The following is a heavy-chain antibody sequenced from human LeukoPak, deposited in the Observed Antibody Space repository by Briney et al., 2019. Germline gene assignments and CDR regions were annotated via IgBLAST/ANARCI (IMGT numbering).Heavy chain of an antibody. CDR1: GFTFSSYA. J-gene: IGHJ3*02. CDR3: AKDGSRFLEWLDDFDI. CDR2: ISGSGGST. D-gene: IGHD3-3*01. V-gene: IGHV3-23*01. Sequence: GGSLRLSCAASGFTFSSYAMSWVRQAPGKGLEWVSAISGSGGSTYYADSVKGRFTISRDNSKNTLYLQMNSLRAEDTAVYYCAKDGSRFLEWLDDFDIWGQGTMVTVSS.